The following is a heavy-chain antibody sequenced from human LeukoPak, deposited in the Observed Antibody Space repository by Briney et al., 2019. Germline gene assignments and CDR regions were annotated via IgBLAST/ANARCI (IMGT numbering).Heavy chain of an antibody. Sequence: PGGSLRLSCAASGFTFSSYAMSWVRQAPGKGLEWVSAISGSGGSTYCADSVKGRFTISRDNSKNTLYLQMNSLRAEDTAVYYCAREFSIAAGGIAYGMDVWGQGTTVTVSS. CDR2: ISGSGGST. V-gene: IGHV3-23*01. CDR1: GFTFSSYA. D-gene: IGHD6-13*01. J-gene: IGHJ6*02. CDR3: AREFSIAAGGIAYGMDV.